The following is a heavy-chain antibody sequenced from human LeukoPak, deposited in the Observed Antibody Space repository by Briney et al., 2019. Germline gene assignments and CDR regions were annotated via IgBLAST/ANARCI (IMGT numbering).Heavy chain of an antibody. Sequence: GGALRLSCAASGFTFSSYAMSWVRQAPGKGLEWVSAISGSGGSTYYADSVKGRFTISRDNSKNTLYLQMNSLRAEDTAVYYCAKPPSLRFLEWLGDAFDIWGQGTMVTVSS. D-gene: IGHD3-3*01. CDR3: AKPPSLRFLEWLGDAFDI. J-gene: IGHJ3*02. V-gene: IGHV3-23*01. CDR2: ISGSGGST. CDR1: GFTFSSYA.